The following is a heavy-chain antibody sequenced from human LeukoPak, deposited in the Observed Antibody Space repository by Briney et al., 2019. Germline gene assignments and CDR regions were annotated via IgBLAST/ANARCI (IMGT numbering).Heavy chain of an antibody. CDR1: GFTVSSNY. CDR3: ARGDTMIRGVMYYYYGMDV. J-gene: IGHJ6*02. Sequence: GGSLRRSCAASGFTVSSNYMSWVRQAPGKGLEWVSVIYSGGSTYYADSVKGRFTISRDNSKNTLYLQMNSLRAEDTAVYYCARGDTMIRGVMYYYYGMDVWGQGTTVTVSS. V-gene: IGHV3-66*01. CDR2: IYSGGST. D-gene: IGHD3-10*01.